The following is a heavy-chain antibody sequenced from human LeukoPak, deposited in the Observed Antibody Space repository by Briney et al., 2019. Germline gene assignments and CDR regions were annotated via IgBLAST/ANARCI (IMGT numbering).Heavy chain of an antibody. CDR1: GGSISSSSYY. D-gene: IGHD1-26*01. V-gene: IGHV4-39*07. Sequence: PSETLSLTCTVSGGSISSSSYYWGWIRQPPGKGLEWIGSIYYSGSTSYNPSLKSRVTISVDTSKNQFSLRLRSATAADTAVYYCAGPAGTYWYFDLWGRGTLVTVSS. CDR2: IYYSGST. CDR3: AGPAGTYWYFDL. J-gene: IGHJ2*01.